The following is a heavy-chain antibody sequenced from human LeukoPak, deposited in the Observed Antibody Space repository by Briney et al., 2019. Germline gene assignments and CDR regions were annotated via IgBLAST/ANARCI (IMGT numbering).Heavy chain of an antibody. CDR2: ISSSSSTI. CDR1: GFTFSSYS. V-gene: IGHV3-48*04. D-gene: IGHD3-10*01. Sequence: GGSLRLSCAASGFTFSSYSMNWVRQAPGKGLEWVSYISSSSSTIYYANSVKGRFTISRDNARNSLYLQMTSLRVEDTAIYYCARARYYGSGSYHNEPKSYYFDYWGQGTLVTVSS. CDR3: ARARYYGSGSYHNEPKSYYFDY. J-gene: IGHJ4*02.